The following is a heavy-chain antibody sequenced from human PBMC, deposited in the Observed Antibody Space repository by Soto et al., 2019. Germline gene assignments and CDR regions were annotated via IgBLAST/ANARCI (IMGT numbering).Heavy chain of an antibody. CDR3: ARSDCTSTSYYVVWFDP. V-gene: IGHV3-21*01. CDR2: ISSSSSYI. Sequence: EVQLVESGGGLVKPGGSLRLSCAASGFSFSNYGMNWVRQAPGKGLEWVSSISSSSSYISYADSVKGRFTISRDNAKNSVYLQMNSLRAEGTAVYYCARSDCTSTSYYVVWFDPWGQGTLVTVAS. J-gene: IGHJ5*02. CDR1: GFSFSNYG. D-gene: IGHD2-2*01.